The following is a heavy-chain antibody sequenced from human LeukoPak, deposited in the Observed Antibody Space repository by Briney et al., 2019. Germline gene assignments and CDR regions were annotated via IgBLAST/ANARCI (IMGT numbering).Heavy chain of an antibody. CDR2: INHSGST. CDR1: GGSFSGYY. V-gene: IGHV4-34*01. J-gene: IGHJ4*02. D-gene: IGHD3-10*01. Sequence: SETLCLTCAVYGGSFSGYYWSWIRQPPGKGLEWIGEINHSGSTNYNPSLKSRVIISADTSKHQFHLKLSSVTAADTAVYYCARLYGSGSYYRHWGQGILVTVSS. CDR3: ARLYGSGSYYRH.